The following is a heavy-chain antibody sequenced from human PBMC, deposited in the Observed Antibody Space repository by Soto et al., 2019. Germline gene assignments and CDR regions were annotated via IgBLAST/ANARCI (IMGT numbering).Heavy chain of an antibody. CDR3: ARVEGFDY. Sequence: QVQLVQSGAEVKKPGASVKVSCKDSGYTFTSYDINWLRQATGKGLEWMGWMNPNSGNTVYAQKFQGRVTMTRNTSISTAYMALSSLRSEETAVYYGARVEGFDYWGKGTLVTVSS. CDR2: MNPNSGNT. V-gene: IGHV1-8*01. CDR1: GYTFTSYD. J-gene: IGHJ4*02.